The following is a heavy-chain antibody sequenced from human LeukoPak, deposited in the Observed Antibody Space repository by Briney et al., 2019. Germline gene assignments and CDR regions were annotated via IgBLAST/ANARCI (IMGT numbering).Heavy chain of an antibody. CDR2: IYSGGST. CDR3: ARESDILTGYPFDY. D-gene: IGHD3-9*01. Sequence: GGSLRLSCAASGFTVSRNYMNWVRRAPGKGLEWVSVIYSGGSTYYADSVKGRFTISRDDSKKTVYLQMNSLRAEDTAVYYCARESDILTGYPFDYWGQGTLVTVSS. CDR1: GFTVSRNY. J-gene: IGHJ4*02. V-gene: IGHV3-66*01.